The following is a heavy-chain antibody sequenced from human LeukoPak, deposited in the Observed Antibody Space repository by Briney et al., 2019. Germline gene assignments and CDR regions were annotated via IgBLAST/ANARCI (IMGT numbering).Heavy chain of an antibody. D-gene: IGHD6-6*01. CDR1: GASITTTNLW. Sequence: SETLSLTCSVSGASITTTNLWWTWIRQSPGRGLEWIGYIHDRGSDKYNPALESRATLSVDTSKNQFSLKLNSVTAADTAVYYCARYGLVEFRNAFQYWGQGILVSVSS. V-gene: IGHV4-61*01. CDR2: IHDRGSD. CDR3: ARYGLVEFRNAFQY. J-gene: IGHJ1*01.